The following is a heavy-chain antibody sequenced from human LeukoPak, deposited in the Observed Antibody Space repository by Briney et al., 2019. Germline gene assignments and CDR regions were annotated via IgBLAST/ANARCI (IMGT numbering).Heavy chain of an antibody. D-gene: IGHD4-17*01. Sequence: SETLSLTCTVSGGSISSYSWSWMRQPAGKGLEWIGRIYPRESPNYNPSLKSRVIMSVDKSKNQFSLKLRSVTAADTAVYYCARLATVTRSNLPNYYYYYGMDVWGQGTTVTVSS. CDR2: IYPRESP. CDR1: GGSISSYS. J-gene: IGHJ6*02. CDR3: ARLATVTRSNLPNYYYYYGMDV. V-gene: IGHV4-4*07.